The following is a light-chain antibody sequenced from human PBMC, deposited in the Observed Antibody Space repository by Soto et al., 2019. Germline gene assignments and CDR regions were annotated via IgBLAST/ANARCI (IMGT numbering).Light chain of an antibody. Sequence: DIQMTQSPSSLSASVGDRVTITCRASQSINNCLSWFQQKPGQAPKLLIYAASSLQSGVPSRFSGSGSGTDFILTIDSLQPEDFVTYFCHQTYIAPATFGQGTKVGVK. J-gene: IGKJ1*01. CDR1: QSINNC. CDR2: AAS. CDR3: HQTYIAPAT. V-gene: IGKV1-39*01.